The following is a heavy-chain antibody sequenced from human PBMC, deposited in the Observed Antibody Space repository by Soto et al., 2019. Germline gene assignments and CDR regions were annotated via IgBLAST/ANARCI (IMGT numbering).Heavy chain of an antibody. Sequence: PGGSLRLSCAASGFTFSSYAMSWVRQAPGKGLEWVSVISGSGDNTYYADSVKGRFSISRDNSKNTLYLQMNSLRAEDTAVYYCAKDRARGRANWFDPWGQGTLVTVSS. J-gene: IGHJ5*02. CDR2: ISGSGDNT. CDR3: AKDRARGRANWFDP. CDR1: GFTFSSYA. V-gene: IGHV3-23*01. D-gene: IGHD6-25*01.